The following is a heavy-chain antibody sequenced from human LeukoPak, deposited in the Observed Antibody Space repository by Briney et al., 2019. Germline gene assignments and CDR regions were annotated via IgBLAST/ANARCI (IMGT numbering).Heavy chain of an antibody. CDR3: ARVLWNGDYPRFDY. J-gene: IGHJ4*02. CDR2: IYSGGTT. Sequence: GSLRLSCAASGFIFSNFWMNWVRQAPGKGLEWVSIIYSGGTTYYADSVKGRFTISRDNSKNTLHLQMNSLRAEDTAVYYCARVLWNGDYPRFDYWGQGTLVTVSS. V-gene: IGHV3-53*01. CDR1: GFIFSNFW. D-gene: IGHD4-17*01.